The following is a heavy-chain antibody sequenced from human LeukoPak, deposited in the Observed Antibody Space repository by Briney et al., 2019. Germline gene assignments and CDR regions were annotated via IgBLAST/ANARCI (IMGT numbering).Heavy chain of an antibody. CDR2: INWNGGST. CDR3: AGGPPNCRGGSGPRRYYYYNMDV. Sequence: PGGSLRLSCAASGFTFDDYGMSWVRQAPGKGLEWVSGINWNGGSTGYADSVKGRFTISRDNAKNSLYLQMNSLRAEDTALYYCAGGPPNCRGGSGPRRYYYYNMDVWEKGPTVTVS. V-gene: IGHV3-20*04. J-gene: IGHJ6*03. CDR1: GFTFDDYG. D-gene: IGHD2-15*01.